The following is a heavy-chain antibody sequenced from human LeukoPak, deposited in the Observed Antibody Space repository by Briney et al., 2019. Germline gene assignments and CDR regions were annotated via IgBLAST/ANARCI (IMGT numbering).Heavy chain of an antibody. J-gene: IGHJ4*02. CDR2: ISWNSGSI. CDR1: GFTFDDYA. V-gene: IGHV3-9*01. Sequence: PGRSLRLSCAASGFTFDDYAMHWVRQAPGKGLEWVSGISWNSGSIGYADSVKGRFTISRDNAKNSLYLQMNSLRAEDTALYYCAKVKFKGDYFDYWGQGTLVTVSS. CDR3: AKVKFKGDYFDY.